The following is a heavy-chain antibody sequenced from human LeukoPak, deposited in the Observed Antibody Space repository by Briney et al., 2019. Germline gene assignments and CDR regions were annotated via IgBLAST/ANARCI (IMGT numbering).Heavy chain of an antibody. CDR2: ISYDGSNK. CDR1: GFTFSSYG. D-gene: IGHD4-17*01. Sequence: PGRSLRLSCAASGFTFSSYGMHWVRQAPGKGLEWVAVISYDGSNKYYADSVKGRFTISRDNSKNTLYLQMNSLRVDDTAVYYCAKKAEDFGDSVTQHWGQGTLVTVSS. J-gene: IGHJ1*01. V-gene: IGHV3-33*05. CDR3: AKKAEDFGDSVTQH.